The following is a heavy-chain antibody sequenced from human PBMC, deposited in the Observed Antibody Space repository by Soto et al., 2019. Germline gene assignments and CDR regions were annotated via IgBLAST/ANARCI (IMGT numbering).Heavy chain of an antibody. CDR1: GGSISSYY. CDR3: ARGGVRGVLGY. J-gene: IGHJ4*02. V-gene: IGHV4-59*01. Sequence: SETLSLTCTVSGGSISSYYWSWIRQPPGKGLEWIGYIYYSGSTNYNPSLKSRVTISVDTSKNQFSLKLSSVTAADTAVYYCARGGVRGVLGYWGQGTLVTAPQ. D-gene: IGHD3-10*01. CDR2: IYYSGST.